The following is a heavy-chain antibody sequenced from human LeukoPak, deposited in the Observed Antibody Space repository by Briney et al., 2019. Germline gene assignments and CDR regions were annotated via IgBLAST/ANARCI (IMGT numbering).Heavy chain of an antibody. J-gene: IGHJ5*02. CDR2: FDPEDGKT. Sequence: ASVKVSCKVSGYSLSELSMHWVRQAPGKGLEWMGGFDPEDGKTINAQKFQGRLTMTEDTSTDTAYMELSSLRSEDTAVYYCTTVRFEVDSSGYYHNYFDPWGQGTLVTVSS. CDR3: TTVRFEVDSSGYYHNYFDP. D-gene: IGHD3-22*01. V-gene: IGHV1-24*01. CDR1: GYSLSELS.